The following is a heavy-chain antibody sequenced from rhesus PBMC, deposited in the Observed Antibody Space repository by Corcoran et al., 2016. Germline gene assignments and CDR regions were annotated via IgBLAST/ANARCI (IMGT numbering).Heavy chain of an antibody. CDR1: RGSIPDTYY. J-gene: IGHJ4*01. V-gene: IGHV4S9*01. Sequence: QVQLQESGPGLVKPSETLSLTCGVSRGSIPDTYYWIWIRQPPGKGLEWIANIYGDSASTYYNPSLRSRVTISKDTSKNQFSLKLSSVTAADTAVYYCARSSAGTWGYFDYWGQGVLVTVSS. D-gene: IGHD1-14*01. CDR2: IYGDSAST. CDR3: ARSSAGTWGYFDY.